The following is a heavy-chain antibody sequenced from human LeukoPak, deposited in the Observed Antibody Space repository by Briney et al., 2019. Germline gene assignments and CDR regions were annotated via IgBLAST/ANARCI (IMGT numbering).Heavy chain of an antibody. J-gene: IGHJ4*02. V-gene: IGHV4-4*07. Sequence: PSETLSLTCTVSGGSISSYYWSWIRQPAGKGLEWIGRIYTSGSTNYNPSLKSRVTMSVDTSKNQFSLKLSSVTAADTALYYCARGYYYDSSGYQFSNFDYWGQGTLVTVSS. D-gene: IGHD3-22*01. CDR3: ARGYYYDSSGYQFSNFDY. CDR2: IYTSGST. CDR1: GGSISSYY.